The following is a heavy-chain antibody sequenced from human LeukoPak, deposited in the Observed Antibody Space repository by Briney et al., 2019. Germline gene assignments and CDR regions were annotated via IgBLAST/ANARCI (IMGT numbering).Heavy chain of an antibody. CDR3: ARGRRGSSGYYPYFDY. J-gene: IGHJ4*02. D-gene: IGHD3-22*01. CDR1: GGTFSSYA. Sequence: ASVKVSCKASGGTFSSYAISWVRQAPGQGLEWMGGIIPIFGTANYAQMFQGRVTITADESTSTAYMELSSLRSEDTAVYYCARGRRGSSGYYPYFDYWGQGTLVTVSS. V-gene: IGHV1-69*01. CDR2: IIPIFGTA.